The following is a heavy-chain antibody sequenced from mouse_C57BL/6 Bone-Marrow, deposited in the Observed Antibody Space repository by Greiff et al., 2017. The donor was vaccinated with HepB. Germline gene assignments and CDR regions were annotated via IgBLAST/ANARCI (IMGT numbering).Heavy chain of an antibody. Sequence: EVQLQQSGPELVKPGASVKMSCKASGYTFTDYNMHWVKQSHGKSLEWIGYINPNNGGTSYNQKFKGKATLTVNKSSSTAYMELRSLTSEESAVYYCARSYYYGEAMDYWGQGTSVTVSS. J-gene: IGHJ4*01. D-gene: IGHD1-1*01. CDR1: GYTFTDYN. CDR2: INPNNGGT. V-gene: IGHV1-22*01. CDR3: ARSYYYGEAMDY.